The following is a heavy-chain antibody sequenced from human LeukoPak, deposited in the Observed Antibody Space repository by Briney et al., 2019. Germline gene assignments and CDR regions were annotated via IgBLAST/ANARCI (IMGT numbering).Heavy chain of an antibody. CDR3: ASTYYDFWSGWSDAFDI. J-gene: IGHJ3*02. CDR1: GYTFTSYG. Sequence: ASVKASCEASGYTFTSYGISWVRQAPGQGLEWMGWISAYNGNTNYAQKLQGRVTMTTDTSTSTAYMELRSLRSDDTAVYYCASTYYDFWSGWSDAFDIWGQGTMVTVSS. CDR2: ISAYNGNT. D-gene: IGHD3-3*01. V-gene: IGHV1-18*01.